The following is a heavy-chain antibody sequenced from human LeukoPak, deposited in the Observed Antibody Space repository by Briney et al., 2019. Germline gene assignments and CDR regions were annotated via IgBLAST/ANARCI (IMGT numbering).Heavy chain of an antibody. CDR2: ISYDGSNK. J-gene: IGHJ4*02. V-gene: IGHV3-30*18. CDR1: GFTSSSYG. Sequence: GGSLRLSCAASGFTSSSYGMHWVRQAPGKGLEWVAVISYDGSNKYYADSVKGRFTISRDNSKNTLYLQMNSLRAEDTAVYYCAKQLGYCSDGSCYFPYWGQGTLVTVSS. D-gene: IGHD2-15*01. CDR3: AKQLGYCSDGSCYFPY.